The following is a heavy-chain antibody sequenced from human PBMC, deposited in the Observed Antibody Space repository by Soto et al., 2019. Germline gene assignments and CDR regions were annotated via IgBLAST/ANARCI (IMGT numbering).Heavy chain of an antibody. CDR2: IYYSGTT. J-gene: IGHJ4*02. V-gene: IGHV4-39*01. CDR1: GGSISSSDSY. D-gene: IGHD2-2*01. Sequence: ATLSLTCTVSGGSISSSDSYWGWIRQPPGRGLEWIGSIYYSGTTYFNPSLKSRVTIFVYTSRNQFSLMLSSVTAADTAVYYCARTRRDAYASRAPFDYWGQGTLVTVSS. CDR3: ARTRRDAYASRAPFDY.